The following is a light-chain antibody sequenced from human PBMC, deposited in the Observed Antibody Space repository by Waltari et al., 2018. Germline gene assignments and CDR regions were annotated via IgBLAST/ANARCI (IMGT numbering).Light chain of an antibody. Sequence: ETVRRQSPATLSVSPGERATLSCRASQSVSTNLAWYQQKPGQAPRLLIYAASTRATGVPARFSGTGSGTEFTLTIDSLQSEDFAIYYCQQYSNWPPITFGQGTRLEIK. J-gene: IGKJ5*01. CDR2: AAS. CDR1: QSVSTN. V-gene: IGKV3-15*01. CDR3: QQYSNWPPIT.